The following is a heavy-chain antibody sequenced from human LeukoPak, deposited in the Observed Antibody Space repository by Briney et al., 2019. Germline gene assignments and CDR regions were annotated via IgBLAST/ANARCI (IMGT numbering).Heavy chain of an antibody. V-gene: IGHV1-69*05. Sequence: ASVKVSCKASGGTFSSYAISWVRQAPGQGLEWMGRIIPIFGTANYAQKFQGRVTITTDESTSTAYMELSSLRSEDTAVYYCARDSLQPTAMVTEADYWGHGTLVTVSS. CDR3: ARDSLQPTAMVTEADY. CDR2: IIPIFGTA. CDR1: GGTFSSYA. D-gene: IGHD5-18*01. J-gene: IGHJ4*01.